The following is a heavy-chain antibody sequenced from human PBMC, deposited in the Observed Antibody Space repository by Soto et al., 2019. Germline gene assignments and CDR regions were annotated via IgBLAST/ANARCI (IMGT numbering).Heavy chain of an antibody. CDR2: IYYSGST. D-gene: IGHD3-22*01. CDR1: GGSISSSSYY. J-gene: IGHJ4*02. Sequence: SETLSLTCTVSGGSISSSSYYWGWIRQPPGKGLEWIGSIYYSGSTYYNPSLKSRVTISVDTSKNQFSLKLSSVTAADTAVYYCARQTDSSGYYSPFDFWGQGTRVTVSS. V-gene: IGHV4-39*01. CDR3: ARQTDSSGYYSPFDF.